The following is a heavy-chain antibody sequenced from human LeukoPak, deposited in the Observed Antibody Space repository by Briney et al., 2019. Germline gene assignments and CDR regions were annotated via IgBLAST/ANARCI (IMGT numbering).Heavy chain of an antibody. V-gene: IGHV3-21*01. Sequence: GGSLRLSCAASGFTFSSYSMNWVRQAPGEGLEWVSSISSSSSYIYYADSVKGRFTISRDNAKNSLYLQMNSLRAEDTAVYYCARDFGSGWSTVDYWGQGTLVTVSS. CDR2: ISSSSSYI. CDR1: GFTFSSYS. J-gene: IGHJ4*02. CDR3: ARDFGSGWSTVDY. D-gene: IGHD6-19*01.